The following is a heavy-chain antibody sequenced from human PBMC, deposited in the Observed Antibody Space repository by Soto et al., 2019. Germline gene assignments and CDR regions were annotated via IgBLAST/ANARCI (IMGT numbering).Heavy chain of an antibody. CDR3: AHRIRRGLTIFGVVNEYFQH. J-gene: IGHJ1*01. V-gene: IGHV2-5*02. CDR2: IYWDDDK. CDR1: GFSLSTSGVG. D-gene: IGHD3-3*01. Sequence: QITLKESGPTLVKPTQTLTLTCTFSGFSLSTSGVGVGWIRQPPGKALEWLALIYWDDDKSYSPSLKSRLTITKDTSKNHVVLTMTNMDPVDTATYYCAHRIRRGLTIFGVVNEYFQHWGQGTLVTVSS.